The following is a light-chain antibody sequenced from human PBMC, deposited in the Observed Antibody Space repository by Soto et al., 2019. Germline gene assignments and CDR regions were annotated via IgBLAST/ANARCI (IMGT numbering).Light chain of an antibody. CDR1: QSLLHSNGYNY. CDR3: MQALQTPKFT. V-gene: IGKV2-28*01. Sequence: DIVMTQSPLSLPVTPGEPASISCRSSQSLLHSNGYNYLDWYLQKPGQSPQLLIYLGSNRASGVPDRFSGSGSGTDFTLKIIRVEAEDVGVYYCMQALQTPKFTFGPGTKVDIK. J-gene: IGKJ3*01. CDR2: LGS.